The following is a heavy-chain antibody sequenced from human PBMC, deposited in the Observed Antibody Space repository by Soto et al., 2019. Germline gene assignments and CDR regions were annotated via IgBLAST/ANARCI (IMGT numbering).Heavy chain of an antibody. V-gene: IGHV1-2*02. Sequence: QVQLVQSGAEVKTPGASVKVSCKASGYRFTTYYIYWVRQAPGQGLECMGWINPNSGGATYAQKFQGRVTMTRDTAITTTYMELRGLTSDDTAVYYGARDLNDNYFWSDHRDSNRCDPWGQGTLVTVSS. CDR2: INPNSGGA. CDR3: ARDLNDNYFWSDHRDSNRCDP. CDR1: GYRFTTYY. D-gene: IGHD3-3*01. J-gene: IGHJ5*02.